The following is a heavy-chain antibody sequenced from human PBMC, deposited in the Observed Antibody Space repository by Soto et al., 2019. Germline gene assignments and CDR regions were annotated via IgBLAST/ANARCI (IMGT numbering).Heavy chain of an antibody. V-gene: IGHV5-51*01. Sequence: GESLKISCNGSGFIFTSYWIGWVRQMPGKGLEWMGIIYPGDSNTRYSPSFQGQVTISADKSISTAFLQWSSLKASDTAMYYCARQGYCGSTACYTVDYWGQGTLVTVSS. D-gene: IGHD2-2*02. CDR3: ARQGYCGSTACYTVDY. J-gene: IGHJ4*02. CDR1: GFIFTSYW. CDR2: IYPGDSNT.